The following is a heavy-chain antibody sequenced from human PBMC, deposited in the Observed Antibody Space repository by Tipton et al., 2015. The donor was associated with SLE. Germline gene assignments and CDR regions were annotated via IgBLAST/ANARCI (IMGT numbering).Heavy chain of an antibody. CDR2: IKQDGSEK. D-gene: IGHD1-26*01. V-gene: IGHV3-7*01. J-gene: IGHJ4*02. Sequence: GSLRLSCAASGFTFSSYWMSWVRQAPGKGLEWVANIKQDGSEKYYVDSVKGRFTISRDNAKNSLYLQMNSLRAEDTAVYYCARPAGGSSEYYFDYWGQGTLVTVSS. CDR1: GFTFSSYW. CDR3: ARPAGGSSEYYFDY.